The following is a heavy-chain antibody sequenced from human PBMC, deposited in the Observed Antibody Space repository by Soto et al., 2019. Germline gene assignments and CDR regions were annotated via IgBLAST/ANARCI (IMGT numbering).Heavy chain of an antibody. V-gene: IGHV3-7*01. Sequence: GGSLRLSCAASGFTFSSYWMSWVRQAPGKGLEWVANIKQDGSEKYYVDSVKGRFTISRDNAKNSLYLQMNSLRAEDTAVYYCARDISASMGIFGVDDSYMDVWGKGTTVTVSS. CDR1: GFTFSSYW. J-gene: IGHJ6*03. CDR2: IKQDGSEK. CDR3: ARDISASMGIFGVDDSYMDV. D-gene: IGHD3-3*01.